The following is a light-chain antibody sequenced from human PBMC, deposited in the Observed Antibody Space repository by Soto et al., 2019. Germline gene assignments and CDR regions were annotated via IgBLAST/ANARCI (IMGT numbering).Light chain of an antibody. CDR3: QTWGTGRV. J-gene: IGLJ2*01. V-gene: IGLV4-69*01. Sequence: QLVLTQSPSASASLGASVKLTCTLSSGHSSYAIAWHQQQPEKGPRYLMKLNSDGSHSKGDGIPDRFSGSSSGAERYLTISSLQSEDEAEYYCQTWGTGRVFGGGTKVTVL. CDR2: LNSDGSH. CDR1: SGHSSYA.